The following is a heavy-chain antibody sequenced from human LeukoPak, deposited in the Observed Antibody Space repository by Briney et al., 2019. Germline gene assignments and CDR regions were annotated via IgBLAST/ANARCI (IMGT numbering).Heavy chain of an antibody. V-gene: IGHV4-61*01. CDR3: ARMGMAARAYYFDY. D-gene: IGHD6-13*01. CDR2: IYYSGST. Sequence: SETLSLTCTVSGGSVSSGSYYWSWIRQPPGKGLEWIGYIYYSGSTSYNPSLKSRVTISVDTSKNQFSLKLSSVTAADTAVYYCARMGMAARAYYFDYWGQGTLVTVSS. CDR1: GGSVSSGSYY. J-gene: IGHJ4*02.